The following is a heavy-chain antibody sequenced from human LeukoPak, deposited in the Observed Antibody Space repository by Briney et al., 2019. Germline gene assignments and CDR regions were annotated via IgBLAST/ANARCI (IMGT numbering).Heavy chain of an antibody. CDR2: IHYSARI. Sequence: SETLSLTCTVSGYSISSGYYWGWIRQPPGKGLEWIGSIHYSARIYYTSSLKSRVTISVDTSKNQFSLKLASLTAADTAVYYCARRPIVGSTGFYFDPWGPGTLVTVSS. V-gene: IGHV4-38-2*02. CDR1: GYSISSGYY. CDR3: ARRPIVGSTGFYFDP. D-gene: IGHD1-26*01. J-gene: IGHJ5*02.